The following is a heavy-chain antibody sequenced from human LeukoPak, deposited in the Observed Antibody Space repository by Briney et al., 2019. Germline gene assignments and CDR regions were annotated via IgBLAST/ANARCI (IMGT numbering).Heavy chain of an antibody. J-gene: IGHJ4*02. CDR2: IYTSGNT. CDR1: GASITSFY. Sequence: PSETLSPTCTVSGASITSFYWSWIRQPAGKGLEWIGHIYTSGNTNYNPSLKSRVTMSVDTSKNQFSLKLSSVTAADTAVYYCARDSVIAARKFDYWGQGTLVTVSS. CDR3: ARDSVIAARKFDY. D-gene: IGHD6-6*01. V-gene: IGHV4-4*07.